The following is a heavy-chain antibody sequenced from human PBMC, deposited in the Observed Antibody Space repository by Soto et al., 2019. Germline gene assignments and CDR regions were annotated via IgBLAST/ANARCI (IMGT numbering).Heavy chain of an antibody. CDR3: ARVGLAAATDY. Sequence: GGSLRLSCAASGFTFSSYWMHWVRQAPGKGLVWVSRINTDGSSTSYAASVRGRFTISRDNAKNTVYLQMNSLSAEDTAVYYCARVGLAAATDYWGQGTLVTVSS. V-gene: IGHV3-74*01. D-gene: IGHD2-2*01. CDR1: GFTFSSYW. J-gene: IGHJ4*02. CDR2: INTDGSST.